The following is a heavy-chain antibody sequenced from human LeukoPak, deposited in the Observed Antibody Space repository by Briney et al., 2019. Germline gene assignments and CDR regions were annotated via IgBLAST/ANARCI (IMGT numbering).Heavy chain of an antibody. D-gene: IGHD2-21*02. Sequence: HPGGSLRLSCAASGFTLSSYWMDWVRQAPGKGLVWVSRINSDGSSASYADSVKGRFTISRDNAKNTLYLQMNSLRAEDTAVYYCARDFEMTARYDAFDMWGQGTMVTVSS. CDR2: INSDGSSA. CDR1: GFTLSSYW. CDR3: ARDFEMTARYDAFDM. J-gene: IGHJ3*02. V-gene: IGHV3-74*01.